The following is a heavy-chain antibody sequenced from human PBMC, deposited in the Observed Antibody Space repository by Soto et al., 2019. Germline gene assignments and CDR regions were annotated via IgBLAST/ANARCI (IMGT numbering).Heavy chain of an antibody. Sequence: GGSLRLSXEASGITFTAYCMTWVRQAPGKGLEWVANIKKDGNEKYYVDSVKGRFTIYRDNARSSLYLQMKSLTAVDPAVNHFVRGRGLDGSPYSNSYVREVWGRGTTVTVAS. CDR2: IKKDGNEK. J-gene: IGHJ6*03. D-gene: IGHD5-18*01. CDR3: VRGRGLDGSPYSNSYVREV. CDR1: GITFTAYC. V-gene: IGHV3-7*03.